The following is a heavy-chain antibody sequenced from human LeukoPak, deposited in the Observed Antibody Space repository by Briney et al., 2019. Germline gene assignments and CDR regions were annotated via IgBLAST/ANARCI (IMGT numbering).Heavy chain of an antibody. CDR2: IYYTGST. V-gene: IGHV4-59*08. D-gene: IGHD2-21*01. CDR1: GGSISNYY. CDR3: ARAVFADAFDI. Sequence: SETLSLTCTVSGGSISNYYWNWIRQPPGKGLEWIGYIYYTGSTNYNPSLKSRVTMSVDTSKNQFSLKLSSVTAADTAVYYCARAVFADAFDIWGQGTMVTVSS. J-gene: IGHJ3*02.